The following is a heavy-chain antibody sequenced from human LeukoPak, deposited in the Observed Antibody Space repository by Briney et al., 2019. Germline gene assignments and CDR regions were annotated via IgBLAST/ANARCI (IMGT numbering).Heavy chain of an antibody. CDR1: GYTFSGYY. CDR3: ARPYCSGGSCHDYFDY. V-gene: IGHV1-2*02. CDR2: INPHTGGT. J-gene: IGHJ4*02. D-gene: IGHD2-15*01. Sequence: GASVKVSCKASGYTFSGYYMRWVRQAPGQGLEWMGWINPHTGGTNYAQKFQGKVTMTRDTSISTAYMELSGLTSDDTAVYYCARPYCSGGSCHDYFDYWGQGTLVTVSS.